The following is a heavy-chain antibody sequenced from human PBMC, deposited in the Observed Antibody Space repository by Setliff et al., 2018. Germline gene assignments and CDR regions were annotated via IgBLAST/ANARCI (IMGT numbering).Heavy chain of an antibody. CDR3: ARFLDPRDGYQNSPGFDF. CDR1: GGSISSYY. Sequence: SETLSLTCNVSGGSISSYYWTWIRQPPGKGLEWIGYFYHSGSTNYNPSLKGRVTMTSDTSKNQFSLKLSYMTAADTAVYYCARFLDPRDGYQNSPGFDFWGQGALVTVSS. D-gene: IGHD2-21*01. J-gene: IGHJ4*02. CDR2: FYHSGST. V-gene: IGHV4-59*01.